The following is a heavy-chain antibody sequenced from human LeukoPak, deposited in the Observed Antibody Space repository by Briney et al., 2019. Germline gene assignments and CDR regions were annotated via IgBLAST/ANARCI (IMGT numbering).Heavy chain of an antibody. CDR3: ARGGGYYDSTGYYYLLHFDY. J-gene: IGHJ4*02. Sequence: SETLSLTCTVSGGSISSSSYYWGWIRQPPGKGLEWIGSIYYSGSTHYNPSLKGRVTISVDTSKNQFSLKLSSVTAADTAVYYCARGGGYYDSTGYYYLLHFDYWGQGTLVTVSS. CDR2: IYYSGST. CDR1: GGSISSSSYY. D-gene: IGHD3-22*01. V-gene: IGHV4-39*01.